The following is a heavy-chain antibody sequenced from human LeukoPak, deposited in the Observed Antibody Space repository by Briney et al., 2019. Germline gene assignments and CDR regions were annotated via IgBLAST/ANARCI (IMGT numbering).Heavy chain of an antibody. J-gene: IGHJ4*02. Sequence: GGSLRLSCAASGFTFDDYAMHWVRQAPGKGLEWVSLISWDGGSTYYADSVKGRFTISRDNSKNSLYLQMNSQKIEDTAVYYCSRIGDYGDYGVGLFDYWGQGTLVTVSS. CDR1: GFTFDDYA. V-gene: IGHV3-43D*03. CDR2: ISWDGGST. CDR3: SRIGDYGDYGVGLFDY. D-gene: IGHD4-17*01.